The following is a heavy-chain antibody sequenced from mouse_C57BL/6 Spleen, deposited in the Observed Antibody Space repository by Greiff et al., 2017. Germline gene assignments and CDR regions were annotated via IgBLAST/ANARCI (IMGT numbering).Heavy chain of an antibody. Sequence: DVMLVESGGDLVKPGGSLKLSCAASGFTFSSYGMSWVRQTPDKRLEWVATISSGGSYTYYPDSVKGRFTISRDNAKNTLYLQMSSLKSEDTAMYYCARHSDYSNYHFDVWGTGTTVTVSS. CDR2: ISSGGSYT. J-gene: IGHJ1*03. CDR3: ARHSDYSNYHFDV. D-gene: IGHD2-5*01. CDR1: GFTFSSYG. V-gene: IGHV5-6*02.